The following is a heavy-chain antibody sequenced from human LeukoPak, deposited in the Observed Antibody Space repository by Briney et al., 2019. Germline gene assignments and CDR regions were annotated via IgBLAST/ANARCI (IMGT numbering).Heavy chain of an antibody. CDR3: AKQYCTSTSCYNYFDS. Sequence: GGSLRLSCAASGFTFSSFAMNWVRQAPGKGLEWVSTISGSGGSTYYPDSLKGRFTIPRDNSKNTLYLQMNSLRAEDTAVYYCAKQYCTSTSCYNYFDSWGQGTLVTVSS. V-gene: IGHV3-23*01. CDR1: GFTFSSFA. CDR2: ISGSGGST. D-gene: IGHD2-2*02. J-gene: IGHJ4*02.